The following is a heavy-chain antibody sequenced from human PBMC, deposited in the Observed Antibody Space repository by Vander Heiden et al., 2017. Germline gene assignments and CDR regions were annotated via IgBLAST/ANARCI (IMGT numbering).Heavy chain of an antibody. CDR2: MNPNSGNT. CDR1: GYTFTSYD. CDR3: ARGSDSGYSYGFYYYYYGMDV. Sequence: QVQLVQSGAEVKKPGASVKVSCKASGYTFTSYDINWVRQATAQGLEWMGWMNPNSGNTGYAQKFQGRVTMTRNTSISTAYMELSSLRSEDTAVYYFARGSDSGYSYGFYYYYYGMDVWGQGTTVTVSS. V-gene: IGHV1-8*01. D-gene: IGHD5-18*01. J-gene: IGHJ6*02.